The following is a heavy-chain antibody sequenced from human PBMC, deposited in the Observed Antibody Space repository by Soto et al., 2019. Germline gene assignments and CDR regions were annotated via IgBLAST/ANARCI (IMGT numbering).Heavy chain of an antibody. CDR3: AKSDYYDSSGSFYDVFDI. J-gene: IGHJ3*02. D-gene: IGHD3-22*01. V-gene: IGHV3-53*01. Sequence: GGSLRLSCAASGFTVSSNYMSWVRQAPGKGLEWVSVIYSGGSTYYADSVKGRFTISRDNSKNTLYLQMNSLRAEDTAVYYCAKSDYYDSSGSFYDVFDIWGQGTMVTVSS. CDR1: GFTVSSNY. CDR2: IYSGGST.